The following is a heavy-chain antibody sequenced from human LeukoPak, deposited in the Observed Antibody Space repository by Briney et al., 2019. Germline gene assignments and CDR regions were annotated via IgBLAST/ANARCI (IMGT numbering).Heavy chain of an antibody. D-gene: IGHD6-19*01. J-gene: IGHJ5*02. CDR1: GYSITSGYY. CDR3: AREAVTRVWFDP. V-gene: IGHV4-38-2*02. Sequence: PSETLSLTCAVSGYSITSGYYWGWIRQPPGKGLEWIGSINHSGSTYYNPSLKSRVTISVDTSKNQFSLKLNSVTAAGTAVYYCAREAVTRVWFDPWGQGTLVIVSS. CDR2: INHSGST.